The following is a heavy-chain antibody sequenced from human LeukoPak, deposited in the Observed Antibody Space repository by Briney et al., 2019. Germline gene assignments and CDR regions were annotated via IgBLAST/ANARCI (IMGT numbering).Heavy chain of an antibody. V-gene: IGHV4-34*01. Sequence: PSETLSLTCAVYGGSFSGYYWSWIRQPPGKGLEWIGEINHSGSTNYNPSLKSRVTISVDKSKNQFSLKLSSVTAADTAVYYCARDRVGQQLVGRNYYYYYMDVWGKGTTVTISS. CDR3: ARDRVGQQLVGRNYYYYYMDV. D-gene: IGHD6-13*01. J-gene: IGHJ6*03. CDR1: GGSFSGYY. CDR2: INHSGST.